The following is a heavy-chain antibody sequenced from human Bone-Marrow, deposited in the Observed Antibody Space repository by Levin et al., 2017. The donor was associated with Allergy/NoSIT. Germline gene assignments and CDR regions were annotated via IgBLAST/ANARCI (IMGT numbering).Heavy chain of an antibody. CDR3: AKLESLRYYDDSSGRAIFH. J-gene: IGHJ4*02. CDR1: GFTFDNYA. D-gene: IGHD3-22*01. CDR2: ISGGGSTT. Sequence: PGGSLRLSCKTSGFTFDNYAMTWVRLASGTGLEWVSAISGGGSTTDYADSVKGRFIISRDNSENTLYLQMDSLRAEDTAPYYCAKLESLRYYDDSSGRAIFHWGQGALVTVSS. V-gene: IGHV3-23*01.